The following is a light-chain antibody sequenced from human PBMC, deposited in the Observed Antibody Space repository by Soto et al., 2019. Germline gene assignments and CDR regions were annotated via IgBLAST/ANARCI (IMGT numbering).Light chain of an antibody. Sequence: EIVLTQSPGTLSLSPGERASLSCRASQSVRSSSLAWYQQKPGQPPRLLIYGASSRATGIPDMFSGSGSGTDFTLTISRLEPEGFAVYFCQLYGDSPDTDRWTFGPGTKVEIK. CDR1: QSVRSSS. J-gene: IGKJ1*01. CDR2: GAS. CDR3: QLYGDSPDTDRWT. V-gene: IGKV3-20*01.